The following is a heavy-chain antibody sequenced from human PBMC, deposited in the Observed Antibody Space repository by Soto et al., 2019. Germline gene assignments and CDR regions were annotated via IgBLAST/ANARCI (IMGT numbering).Heavy chain of an antibody. CDR1: GGTFSSYA. CDR2: IISIFGTA. V-gene: IGHV1-69*12. CDR3: ARHGSEPRYYYYGMDV. D-gene: IGHD3-10*01. J-gene: IGHJ6*02. Sequence: QVQLVQSGAEVKKPGSSVKVSCKASGGTFSSYAISWVRQAPGQGLEWMGGIISIFGTANYAQKFQGRVTITADASTITAYMELSILRSEDPAVYYCARHGSEPRYYYYGMDVWGQGTTVTVSS.